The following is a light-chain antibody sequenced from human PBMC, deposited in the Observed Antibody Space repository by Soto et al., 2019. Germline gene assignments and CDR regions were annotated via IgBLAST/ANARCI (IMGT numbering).Light chain of an antibody. J-gene: IGLJ1*01. CDR1: SSNIGNNY. V-gene: IGLV1-51*01. Sequence: QSALTQPPSVSAAPGQKVTISCSGSSSNIGNNYVSWYQQLPGTAPKLLIYDNNKRPSGIPDRFSGSKSGTSATLGITGLKTGDEADYYCGTWDSSLSAYVFGTVTKGNVL. CDR3: GTWDSSLSAYV. CDR2: DNN.